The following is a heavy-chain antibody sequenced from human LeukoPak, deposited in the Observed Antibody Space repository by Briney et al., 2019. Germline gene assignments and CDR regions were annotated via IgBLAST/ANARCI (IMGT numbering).Heavy chain of an antibody. D-gene: IGHD1-26*01. CDR3: AGRPGNSGIYVGPPGLDY. J-gene: IGHJ4*02. V-gene: IGHV4-34*01. Sequence: SETLSLTCIVSGDSVSGYYWNWIRQPPGKGLEWIGEINPSGSTNYNPSLKSRVTISVDTSKNQFSLKLSSVTAADTAVYYCAGRPGNSGIYVGPPGLDYWGQGTLVTVSS. CDR1: GDSVSGYY. CDR2: INPSGST.